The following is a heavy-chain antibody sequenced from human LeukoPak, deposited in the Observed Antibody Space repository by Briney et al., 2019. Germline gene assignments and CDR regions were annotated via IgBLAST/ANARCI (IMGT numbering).Heavy chain of an antibody. D-gene: IGHD3-3*01. CDR3: VRNLDFWGDSEDY. Sequence: PGGSLRLSCAASGFTFSSYWMHWVRQAPGKGLVWVSRINSDGSTTTYADSVKGRFTISRDNAKNTLYLQMNGLRAEDTAVYYCVRNLDFWGDSEDYWGQGTLVTVSS. J-gene: IGHJ4*02. V-gene: IGHV3-74*01. CDR1: GFTFSSYW. CDR2: INSDGSTT.